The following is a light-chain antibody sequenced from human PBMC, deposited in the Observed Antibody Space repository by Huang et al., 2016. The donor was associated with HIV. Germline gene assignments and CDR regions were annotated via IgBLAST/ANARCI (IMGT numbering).Light chain of an antibody. CDR3: QQYDNLPWT. J-gene: IGKJ1*01. CDR1: QDISTY. V-gene: IGKV1-33*01. CDR2: AAS. Sequence: DIQMTQSPSSLSASVGDRVTITCQASQDISTYLNWYQQKPGNAPKVLIYAASTLETGVPSRFSGSGSGTDFTFTISSLQPGDIATYYCQQYDNLPWTFGQGTKVEIK.